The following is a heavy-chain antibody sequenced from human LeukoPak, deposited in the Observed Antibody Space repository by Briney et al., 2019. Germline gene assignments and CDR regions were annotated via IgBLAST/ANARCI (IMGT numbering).Heavy chain of an antibody. D-gene: IGHD3-22*01. V-gene: IGHV3-30-3*01. CDR2: ISYDGSNK. J-gene: IGHJ4*02. CDR3: ARGSDTMIVVVSPLGY. CDR1: GFTFSSYA. Sequence: GGSLRLSCAASGFTFSSYAMHWVRQAPGKGLEWVAVISYDGSNKYYADSVKGRFTISRDNFKNTLYLQMNSLRAEDTAVYYCARGSDTMIVVVSPLGYWGQGTLVTVSS.